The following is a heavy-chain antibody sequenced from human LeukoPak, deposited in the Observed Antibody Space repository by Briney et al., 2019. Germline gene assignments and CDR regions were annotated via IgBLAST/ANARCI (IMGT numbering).Heavy chain of an antibody. J-gene: IGHJ4*02. CDR1: GGSISSYY. CDR2: FYTSGSS. V-gene: IGHV4-4*07. D-gene: IGHD6-13*01. CDR3: ARGIAAFDY. Sequence: SETLSLTCTVSGGSISSYYWSWIRQPPGKGLEWIGRFYTSGSSNYNPSLKSRVTMSVDTSKNQFSLKLSSVTAADTAVYYCARGIAAFDYWGQGTLVTVSS.